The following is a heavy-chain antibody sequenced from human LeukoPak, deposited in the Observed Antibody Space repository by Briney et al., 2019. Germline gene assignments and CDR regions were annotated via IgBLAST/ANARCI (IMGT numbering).Heavy chain of an antibody. CDR1: GGSISSGGYY. J-gene: IGHJ4*02. CDR2: IYHSGST. D-gene: IGHD5-12*01. CDR3: ARGRRGYSGYAFDY. V-gene: IGHV4-30-2*01. Sequence: SQTLSLTCTVSGGSISSGGYYWSWIRQPPGKGLEWIGYIYHSGSTYYNPSLKSRVTISVDRSKNQFSLKLSSVTAADTAVYYCARGRRGYSGYAFDYWGQGTLVTVSS.